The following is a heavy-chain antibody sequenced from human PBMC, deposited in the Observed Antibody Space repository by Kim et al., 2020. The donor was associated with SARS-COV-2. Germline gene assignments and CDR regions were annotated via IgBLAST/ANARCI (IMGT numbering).Heavy chain of an antibody. Sequence: SETLSLTCTVSGYSISSGYYWGWIRQPPGKGLEWIGSIYHSGSTYYNPSLKSRVTISVDTSKNQFSLKLSSVTAADTAVYYCARDFPPYDYVWGTRPHWFDPWGQGTLVTVSS. V-gene: IGHV4-38-2*02. CDR2: IYHSGST. CDR3: ARDFPPYDYVWGTRPHWFDP. CDR1: GYSISSGYY. D-gene: IGHD3-16*01. J-gene: IGHJ5*02.